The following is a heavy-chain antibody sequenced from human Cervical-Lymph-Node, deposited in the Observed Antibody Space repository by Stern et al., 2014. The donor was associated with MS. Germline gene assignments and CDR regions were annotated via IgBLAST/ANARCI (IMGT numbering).Heavy chain of an antibody. CDR1: GFTFSSYS. V-gene: IGHV3-21*01. CDR2: ISSSSSYI. D-gene: IGHD3-16*01. Sequence: EVQLVESEGGLVKPGGSLRLSCAASGFTFSSYSMNWVRQAPGKGLEWVSSISSSSSYIYYADSVKGRFTISRDNAKNSLYLQMNSLRAEDTAVYYCARDHSSSLGWFDPWGQGTLVTVSS. J-gene: IGHJ5*02. CDR3: ARDHSSSLGWFDP.